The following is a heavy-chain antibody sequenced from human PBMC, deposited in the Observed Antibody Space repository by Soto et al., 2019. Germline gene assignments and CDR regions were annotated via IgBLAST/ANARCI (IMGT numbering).Heavy chain of an antibody. CDR2: VTGDGVTT. D-gene: IGHD3-16*02. CDR1: GLTFSNYA. CDR3: AKRLSYYFDS. Sequence: GGSLRLSCAASGLTFSNYAMSWVRQAPGKGLEWVSTVTGDGVTTSYADSVKGRFTISRDNSKNTLYLQMSGLRADDTAVYYRAKRLSYYFDSWGHGTLVTVSS. V-gene: IGHV3-23*01. J-gene: IGHJ4*01.